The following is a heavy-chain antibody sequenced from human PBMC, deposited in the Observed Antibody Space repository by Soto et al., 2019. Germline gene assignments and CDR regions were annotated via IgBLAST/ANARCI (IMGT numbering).Heavy chain of an antibody. CDR2: IYYSGST. D-gene: IGHD6-19*01. CDR3: ASRYSSGWYYFDY. Sequence: SETLSLTCTVSGGSISSGGYYWSWIRQHPGKGLEWIGYIYYSGSTYYNPSLKSRVTISVDTSKNQFSLKLSSVTAADTAVYYCASRYSSGWYYFDYWGQGTLVPSPQ. J-gene: IGHJ4*02. CDR1: GGSISSGGYY. V-gene: IGHV4-31*03.